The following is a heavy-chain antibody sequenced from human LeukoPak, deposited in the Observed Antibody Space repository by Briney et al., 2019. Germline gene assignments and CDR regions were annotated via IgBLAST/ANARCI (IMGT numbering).Heavy chain of an antibody. J-gene: IGHJ4*02. CDR2: ISGSGGST. Sequence: GGSLRLSCAASGFTFSSYAMSWVRQAPGKGLEWVSAISGSGGSTYYADSVKGRFTISRDNSKNTLYLQMNSPRAEDTAVYYCASSNNNLPRTLDYWGQGTLVTVSS. D-gene: IGHD1/OR15-1a*01. CDR3: ASSNNNLPRTLDY. CDR1: GFTFSSYA. V-gene: IGHV3-23*01.